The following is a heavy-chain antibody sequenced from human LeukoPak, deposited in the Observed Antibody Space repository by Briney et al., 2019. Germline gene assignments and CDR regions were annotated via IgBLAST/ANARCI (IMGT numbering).Heavy chain of an antibody. D-gene: IGHD3-10*01. CDR3: ARHGSGRYYPAEGRVDY. Sequence: ASVKVSCKAFGYGFTSYYIHWVRQAPGQGLEWMGITNPSVGGTTYARKFQGRVTMTRDTSTSTVYMELSSLRSEDTAVYYCARHGSGRYYPAEGRVDYWGQGTLVTVSS. V-gene: IGHV1-46*03. CDR1: GYGFTSYY. CDR2: TNPSVGGT. J-gene: IGHJ4*02.